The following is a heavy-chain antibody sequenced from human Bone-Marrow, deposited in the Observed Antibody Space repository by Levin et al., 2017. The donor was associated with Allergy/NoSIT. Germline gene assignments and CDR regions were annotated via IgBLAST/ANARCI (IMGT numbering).Heavy chain of an antibody. CDR2: ISYDGGDR. V-gene: IGHV3-30-3*01. D-gene: IGHD2-2*01. CDR3: ARDRSSRPAGTNPSWYLDQ. CDR1: GFTFSSYA. Sequence: SCAASGFTFSSYAMHWVRQAPGKGLEWVAVISYDGGDRYYAASLKDRFTISRANSRNTVYLQMNSLRTEDTAIYYCARDRSSRPAGTNPSWYLDQWGQGTLITVSS. J-gene: IGHJ4*02.